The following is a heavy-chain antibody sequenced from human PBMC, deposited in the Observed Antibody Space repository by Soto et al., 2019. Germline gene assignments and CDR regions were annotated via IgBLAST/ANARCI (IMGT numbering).Heavy chain of an antibody. CDR3: AYQLLTVGWFDP. Sequence: SETLSLTCAVYGGSFSGYYWSWIRQPPGKGLEWIGEINHSGSTNYNPSLKSRVTISVDTSKNQFSLKLSSVTAADTAVYYCAYQLLTVGWFDPWGQGTLVTVSS. D-gene: IGHD2-2*01. V-gene: IGHV4-34*01. CDR2: INHSGST. CDR1: GGSFSGYY. J-gene: IGHJ5*02.